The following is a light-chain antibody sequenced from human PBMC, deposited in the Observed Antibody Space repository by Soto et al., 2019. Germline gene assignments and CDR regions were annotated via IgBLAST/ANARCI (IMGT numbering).Light chain of an antibody. CDR2: DVS. CDR3: SSYTNINTRACV. V-gene: IGLV2-11*01. J-gene: IGLJ1*01. Sequence: SVLTQPHSVSGSPGQSVTVSCTGTSSDVGGYNNYVSWYQQHPGKAPKLLIYDVSKRPLGVPDRFSGSKSGNTASLTISGLQAEDEAEYYCSSYTNINTRACVFGTGTKVTVL. CDR1: SSDVGGYNNY.